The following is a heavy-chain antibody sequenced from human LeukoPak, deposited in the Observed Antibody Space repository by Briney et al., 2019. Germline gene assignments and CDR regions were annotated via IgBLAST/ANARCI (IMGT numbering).Heavy chain of an antibody. D-gene: IGHD3-10*02. CDR2: INPTNEKT. V-gene: IGHV1-3*01. Sequence: ASVKVSCKASGFTFRNYGMHWVRQAPGQRLEWMGWINPTNEKTKYSEKFQGRVTISRDTGASTVYMELSSLRSEDTAVYYCARDLSCSGSPSYFDCWGQGTLVTVSS. J-gene: IGHJ4*02. CDR1: GFTFRNYG. CDR3: ARDLSCSGSPSYFDC.